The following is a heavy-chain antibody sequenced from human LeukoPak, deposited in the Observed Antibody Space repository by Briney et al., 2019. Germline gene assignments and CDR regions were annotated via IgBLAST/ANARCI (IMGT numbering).Heavy chain of an antibody. D-gene: IGHD6-25*01. V-gene: IGHV1-2*02. CDR1: GYTFTGYY. Sequence: ASVKVSCKASGYTFTGYYMHWVRQAPGQGLEWMGWINPNSGGTNYAQKFQGRVTMTRDTSISTAYMELSRLRSDDTAVYYCARGCQRLGYYYYYYMDVWGKGTTVTVSS. CDR2: INPNSGGT. J-gene: IGHJ6*03. CDR3: ARGCQRLGYYYYYYMDV.